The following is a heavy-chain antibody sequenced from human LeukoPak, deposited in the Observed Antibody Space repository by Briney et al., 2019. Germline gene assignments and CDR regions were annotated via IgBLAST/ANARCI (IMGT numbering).Heavy chain of an antibody. J-gene: IGHJ4*02. V-gene: IGHV3-23*01. CDR1: GFTFSSYG. Sequence: GGTLRLSCAASGFTFSSYGMSWVRQAPGKGLEWVSAISGSGGSTYYADSVKGRFTISRDNSKNTLYLQMNSLRAEDTAVYYCAKDRYYYDSSGYFDYWGQGTLVTVSS. D-gene: IGHD3-22*01. CDR3: AKDRYYYDSSGYFDY. CDR2: ISGSGGST.